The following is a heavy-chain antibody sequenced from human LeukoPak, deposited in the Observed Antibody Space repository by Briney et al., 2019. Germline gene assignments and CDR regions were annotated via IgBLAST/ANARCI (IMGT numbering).Heavy chain of an antibody. J-gene: IGHJ4*02. CDR2: ISSSGSTI. V-gene: IGHV3-11*04. CDR1: GFTFNNYV. D-gene: IGHD1-26*01. CDR3: ATDPSVGTTAPLDY. Sequence: GGSLRLSCAASGFTFNNYVMSWIRQAPGKGLEWVSYISSSGSTIYYADSVKGRFTISRDNAKNSLYLQMNSLRAEDTAVYYCATDPSVGTTAPLDYWGQGTLVSVSS.